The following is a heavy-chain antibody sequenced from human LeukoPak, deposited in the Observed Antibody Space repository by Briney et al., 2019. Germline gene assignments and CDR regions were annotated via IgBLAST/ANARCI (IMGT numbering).Heavy chain of an antibody. Sequence: GGSLRLSRAASGFTFSSYGMHWVRQAPGKGLEWVAFIRYDGSNKYYADSVKGRFTISRDNSKNTLYLQMNSLRAEDTAVYYCAKVSHAVTTRATYYFDYWGQGTLVTVSS. V-gene: IGHV3-30*02. D-gene: IGHD4-17*01. CDR1: GFTFSSYG. CDR2: IRYDGSNK. J-gene: IGHJ4*02. CDR3: AKVSHAVTTRATYYFDY.